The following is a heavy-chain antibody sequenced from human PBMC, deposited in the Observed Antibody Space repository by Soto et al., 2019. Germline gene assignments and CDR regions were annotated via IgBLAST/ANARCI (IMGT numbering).Heavy chain of an antibody. CDR1: GYTFSRYG. J-gene: IGHJ6*02. CDR2: ISGYNGDT. Sequence: QGQLVQSGPEVKKPGASVKVSCKTSGYTFSRYGISWVRQAPGQGLECMGWISGYNGDTNYAQQVQGRVTMTIDTSMYTAYMELRSLTSDDTAIYYCVKKGQPSYYFYGMDVWGQGTTVTVSS. V-gene: IGHV1-18*01. CDR3: VKKGQPSYYFYGMDV.